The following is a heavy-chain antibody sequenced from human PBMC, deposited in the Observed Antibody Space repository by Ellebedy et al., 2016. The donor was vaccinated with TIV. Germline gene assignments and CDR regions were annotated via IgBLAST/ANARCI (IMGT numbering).Heavy chain of an antibody. J-gene: IGHJ4*02. CDR3: ARGDNYYYDSSGYYYSY. D-gene: IGHD3-22*01. CDR2: INPTSGSS. CDR1: GYTFTSYF. Sequence: ASVKVSCKASGYTFTSYFLYWVRQAPGQGLEWMGIINPTSGSSNYAQKFQGRVTVTRDTSTSPVYMELSSLRSEDTAVYYCARGDNYYYDSSGYYYSYWGQGTLVTVSS. V-gene: IGHV1-46*01.